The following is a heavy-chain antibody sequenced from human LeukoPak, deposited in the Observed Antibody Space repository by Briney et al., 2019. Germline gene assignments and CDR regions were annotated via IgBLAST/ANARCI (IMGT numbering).Heavy chain of an antibody. CDR3: ARDPQNYSDSSAFDF. Sequence: SETLSLTCGVSGGSFSSHYWTWIRQPPGKGLEWIGEINHSGSTNYNPSLRNRVTISVDTSKNQFSLKLTSVAAADTAVYYCARDPQNYSDSSAFDFWGQGTLVTVSS. CDR1: GGSFSSHY. CDR2: INHSGST. D-gene: IGHD3-22*01. J-gene: IGHJ4*02. V-gene: IGHV4-34*01.